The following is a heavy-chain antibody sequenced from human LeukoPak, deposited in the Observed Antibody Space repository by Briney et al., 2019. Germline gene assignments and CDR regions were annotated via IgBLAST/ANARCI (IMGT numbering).Heavy chain of an antibody. Sequence: PGGSLRLSCAASGFTFSSYAMHGVRQAPGKGVEGVAVISYDGSNKYYADSVKGRFTISRDNSKDTLYLQMNSLRAEDTAVYYCARDAVRRDGYPGAFDYWGQGTLVTVSS. J-gene: IGHJ4*02. CDR3: ARDAVRRDGYPGAFDY. CDR2: ISYDGSNK. CDR1: GFTFSSYA. V-gene: IGHV3-30-3*01. D-gene: IGHD5-24*01.